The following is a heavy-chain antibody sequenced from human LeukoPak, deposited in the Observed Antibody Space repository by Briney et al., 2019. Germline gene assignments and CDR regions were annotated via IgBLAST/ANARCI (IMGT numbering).Heavy chain of an antibody. J-gene: IGHJ3*02. CDR2: INPNSGGT. D-gene: IGHD5-18*01. CDR3: ARNSIQLWPHDAFDI. V-gene: IGHV1-2*02. CDR1: GYTFTGYY. Sequence: ASVKVSCKASGYTFTGYYMHWVRQAPGQGLEWMGWINPNSGGTNYAQKFQGRVTMTRDTSISTAYMELSRLRSDDTAVYYCARNSIQLWPHDAFDIWGQGTTVTVSS.